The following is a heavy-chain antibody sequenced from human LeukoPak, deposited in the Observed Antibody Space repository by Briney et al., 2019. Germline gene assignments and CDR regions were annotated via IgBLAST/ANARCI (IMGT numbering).Heavy chain of an antibody. D-gene: IGHD3-16*01. CDR2: ISAYNGNT. CDR1: GYIFSSYG. J-gene: IGHJ6*02. Sequence: GASVKVSCKAVGYIFSSYGISWVRQAPGQGHEWMGWISAYNGNTNFTQKLQGRVTMSTDTSTSTAYMELRSLRSDDTAVYYCARDPLYSYGYYGLDVWGQGTTVTVSS. CDR3: ARDPLYSYGYYGLDV. V-gene: IGHV1-18*01.